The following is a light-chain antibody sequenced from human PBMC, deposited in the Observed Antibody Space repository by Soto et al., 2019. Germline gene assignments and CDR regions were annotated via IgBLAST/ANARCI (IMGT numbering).Light chain of an antibody. J-gene: IGKJ1*01. CDR3: QQYSSSRT. V-gene: IGKV3-15*01. CDR2: GAS. Sequence: EIEMTPSPATLSLAPGERVTLSCRASESVSTNLAWYQQKAGQAPRLLIYGASTRATGIPARFSGSGSGTEFTLTISSLQSEDFAVYYCQQYSSSRTFGQGTKVDIK. CDR1: ESVSTN.